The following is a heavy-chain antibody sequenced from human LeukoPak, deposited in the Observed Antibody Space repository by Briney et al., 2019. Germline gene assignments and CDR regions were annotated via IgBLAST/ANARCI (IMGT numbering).Heavy chain of an antibody. CDR1: GGSLDTGSYY. J-gene: IGHJ4*02. Sequence: KPSETLSLTCTVSGGSLDTGSYYWSWIRQPAGKGPEWIGRISASGITHYNPSLQSRVTISADTARNQFSLKLSSVTAADTAVYHCARNDAASFPVPLAIAPFDYWGPGALVTVSS. CDR2: ISASGIT. D-gene: IGHD2/OR15-2a*01. CDR3: ARNDAASFPVPLAIAPFDY. V-gene: IGHV4-61*02.